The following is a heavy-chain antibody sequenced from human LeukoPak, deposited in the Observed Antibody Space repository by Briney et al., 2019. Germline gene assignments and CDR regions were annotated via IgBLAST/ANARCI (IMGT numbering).Heavy chain of an antibody. D-gene: IGHD2-15*01. CDR1: GFTVSSNY. Sequence: KPGGSLRLSCAASGFTVSSNYMSWVRQAPGKGLEWVSVIYSGGSTYYADSVKGRFTISRDNSKNTLYLQMNSLRAEDTAVYYCARETCSGGSCYLDYWGQGTLVTVSS. J-gene: IGHJ4*02. V-gene: IGHV3-66*01. CDR2: IYSGGST. CDR3: ARETCSGGSCYLDY.